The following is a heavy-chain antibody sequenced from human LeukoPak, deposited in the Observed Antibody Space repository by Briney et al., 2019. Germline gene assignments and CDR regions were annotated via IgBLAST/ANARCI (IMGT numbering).Heavy chain of an antibody. CDR2: ISSSGSTI. D-gene: IGHD4-11*01. CDR3: SKAGDTNYYRHGDY. V-gene: IGHV3-48*03. CDR1: GFTFSSYE. J-gene: IGHJ4*02. Sequence: GSLRLSCAASGFTFSSYEMNWVRQAPGKGLEWVSYISSSGSTIYYADSVKGRFTISRDNAKNTVYLQMNNLRGEDTALYYCSKAGDTNYYRHGDYWGQGTLVTVSS.